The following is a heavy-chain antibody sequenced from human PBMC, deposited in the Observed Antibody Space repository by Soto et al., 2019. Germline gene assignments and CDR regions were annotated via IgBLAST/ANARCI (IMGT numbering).Heavy chain of an antibody. CDR1: VYSGSSGYY. Sequence: PSETLSLNCAVSVYSGSSGYYWGWLRQPPGKGLAWLGSIYHGGSTYYNPSLNSRVTLSIDMTNNNVSLILNSVTAADTAVYYCARVGPWVPYYYDSSPYTFENWFDPWGQGTLVTVSS. J-gene: IGHJ5*02. V-gene: IGHV4-38-2*01. D-gene: IGHD3-22*01. CDR2: IYHGGST. CDR3: ARVGPWVPYYYDSSPYTFENWFDP.